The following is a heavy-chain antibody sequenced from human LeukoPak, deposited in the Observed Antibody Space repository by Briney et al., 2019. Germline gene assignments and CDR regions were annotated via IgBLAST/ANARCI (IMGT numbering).Heavy chain of an antibody. V-gene: IGHV3-30-3*01. CDR2: ISYDGSNK. J-gene: IGHJ4*02. Sequence: GRSLRLSCAASGFTFSSYAMHWVRQAPGKGLEWVAVISYDGSNKYYADSVKGRFTISRDNAKNSLYLQMNSLRDEDTAVYYCAREGVDYTSGSYNDFWGQGTLVTVSS. CDR3: AREGVDYTSGSYNDF. CDR1: GFTFSSYA. D-gene: IGHD3-10*01.